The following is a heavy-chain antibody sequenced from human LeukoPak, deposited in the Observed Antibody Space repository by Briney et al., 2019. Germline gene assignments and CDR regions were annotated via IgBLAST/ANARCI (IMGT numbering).Heavy chain of an antibody. D-gene: IGHD2-2*01. CDR2: ISYDGVNK. Sequence: PGRSLRLSCVVSGFTFSTYGMHWVRQAPGKGLEWVAFISYDGVNKQYADSVKGRFTISRDNSKSTLYMQINSLRPEDTAVYYCAKDPRYCSSTHCSGAWGQGTLVTVSS. CDR1: GFTFSTYG. J-gene: IGHJ5*02. V-gene: IGHV3-30*18. CDR3: AKDPRYCSSTHCSGA.